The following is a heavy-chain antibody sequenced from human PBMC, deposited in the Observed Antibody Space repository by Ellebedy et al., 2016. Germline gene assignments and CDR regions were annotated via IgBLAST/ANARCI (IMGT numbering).Heavy chain of an antibody. CDR1: GYTFTSYG. J-gene: IGHJ4*02. Sequence: ASVKVSCKASGYTFTSYGISWVRQAPGQGLEWMGWISAYNGNTNYAQKLQGRVTMTTDTSTSTAYMELRSPRSDDTAVYYCVGYSYGYGVDYWGQGTLVTVSS. CDR2: ISAYNGNT. V-gene: IGHV1-18*01. CDR3: VGYSYGYGVDY. D-gene: IGHD5-18*01.